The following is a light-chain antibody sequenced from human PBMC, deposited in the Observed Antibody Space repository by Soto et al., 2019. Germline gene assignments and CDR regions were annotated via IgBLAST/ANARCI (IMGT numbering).Light chain of an antibody. V-gene: IGLV2-14*01. CDR2: DVI. CDR1: NSDVGGYNY. Sequence: QSALTQPASVSGSPGQSITISCTGNNSDVGGYNYVSWYQQYSGEAPKLMIYDVINRPSGVSNRFSGSKSGNTASLTISGLQAEDEADYYCGSYRTNSPYVFGTGTKLTVL. J-gene: IGLJ1*01. CDR3: GSYRTNSPYV.